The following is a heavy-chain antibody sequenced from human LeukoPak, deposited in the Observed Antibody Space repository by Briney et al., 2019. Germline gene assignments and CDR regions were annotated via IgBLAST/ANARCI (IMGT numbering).Heavy chain of an antibody. CDR3: ASEEPNGWFGELLSSYYYYGMDV. J-gene: IGHJ6*02. CDR1: GGSISSSSYY. V-gene: IGHV4-39*07. Sequence: SETLSLTCTVSGGSISSSSYYWGWIRQPPGKGLEWIGSIYYSGSTYYNPSLESRVTISVDTSKNQFSLKLSSVTAADTAVYYCASEEPNGWFGELLSSYYYYGMDVWGQGTTVTVSS. D-gene: IGHD3-10*01. CDR2: IYYSGST.